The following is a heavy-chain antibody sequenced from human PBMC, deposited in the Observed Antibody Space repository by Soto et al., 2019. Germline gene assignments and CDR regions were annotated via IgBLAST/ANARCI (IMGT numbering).Heavy chain of an antibody. D-gene: IGHD4-17*01. V-gene: IGHV4-31*03. CDR1: GGSISSGTYY. CDR2: IYYSGST. Sequence: LSLTCTVSGGSISSGTYYWSWIRQHPGKGLEWIGYIYYSGSTYYNPSLKSRVTMSVDTSKNQFSLKLSSVTAADTAVYYCARAFYGDYADYYYGMDVWGQGTTVTVSS. J-gene: IGHJ6*02. CDR3: ARAFYGDYADYYYGMDV.